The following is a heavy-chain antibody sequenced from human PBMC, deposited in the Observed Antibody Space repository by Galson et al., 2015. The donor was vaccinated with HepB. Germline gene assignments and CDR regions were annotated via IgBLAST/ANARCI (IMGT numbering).Heavy chain of an antibody. Sequence: SVKVSCKASGYSFTKYGINWVRQAPGQGLEWMGRISAHSGNTNYAQKLQGRITMTTDTSTSTAYMELRSLRSDDTAVYYCARGALVVAVGATQNNWFDPWGRGTLVTVSS. J-gene: IGHJ5*02. V-gene: IGHV1-18*01. CDR1: GYSFTKYG. CDR2: ISAHSGNT. CDR3: ARGALVVAVGATQNNWFDP. D-gene: IGHD2-15*01.